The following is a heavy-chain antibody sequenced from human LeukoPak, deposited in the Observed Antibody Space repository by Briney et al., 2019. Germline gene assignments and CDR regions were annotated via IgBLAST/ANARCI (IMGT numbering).Heavy chain of an antibody. CDR2: INPSGGST. Sequence: ASVKVSCKASGYTFTSYYMHWVRQAPGQGLEWMGIINPSGGSTSYAQKFQGRVTMTRDMSTSTVYMELSSLRSEDTAVYYCARDVKYQHNYYYYMDVWGKGTTVTVSS. CDR3: ARDVKYQHNYYYYMDV. CDR1: GYTFTSYY. D-gene: IGHD2-2*01. V-gene: IGHV1-46*01. J-gene: IGHJ6*03.